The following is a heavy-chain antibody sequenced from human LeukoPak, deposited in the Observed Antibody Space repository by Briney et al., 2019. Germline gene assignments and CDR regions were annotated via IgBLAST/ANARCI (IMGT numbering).Heavy chain of an antibody. D-gene: IGHD3-22*01. V-gene: IGHV4-4*02. CDR2: IYHSGST. CDR3: AREAGSYDSSGYYSLYYSFDY. CDR1: GGSISSSNW. Sequence: PSGTLFLTCAVSGGSISSSNWWSWVRQPPGKGLEWIGEIYHSGSTNYNPSLKSRVTISVDTSKNQFSLKLSSVTAADTAVYYCAREAGSYDSSGYYSLYYSFDYWGQGTLVTVSS. J-gene: IGHJ4*02.